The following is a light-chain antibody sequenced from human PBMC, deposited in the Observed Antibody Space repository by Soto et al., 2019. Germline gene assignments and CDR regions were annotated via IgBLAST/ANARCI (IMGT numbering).Light chain of an antibody. V-gene: IGKV1-5*03. CDR1: ESINRR. CDR3: QRFDTSNAMYF. J-gene: IGKJ2*01. Sequence: DIQMTQSPSTLSASVGDRVTITCRASESINRRLAWYQQKPGSAPKLLIYKSSTLESGVPSRFSGSGYGTEFTLTISGLQPADFATYYCQRFDTSNAMYFFGPGTKVDIK. CDR2: KSS.